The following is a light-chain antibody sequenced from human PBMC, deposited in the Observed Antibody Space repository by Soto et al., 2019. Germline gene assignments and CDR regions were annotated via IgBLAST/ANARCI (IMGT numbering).Light chain of an antibody. CDR2: ETS. Sequence: IQMTQSPSRLSASVGDRVTITCQASQTISNRVAWYQHQPGKPPRLLIYETSTLQSGVPSRFRGSGSGTEFTLTISSLQPGDSASYYCQQYDMYSYTFAQGTKLEI. CDR1: QTISNR. CDR3: QQYDMYSYT. V-gene: IGKV1-5*03. J-gene: IGKJ2*01.